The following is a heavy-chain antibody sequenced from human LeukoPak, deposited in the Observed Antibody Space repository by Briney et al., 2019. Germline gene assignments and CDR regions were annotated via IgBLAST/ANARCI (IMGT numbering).Heavy chain of an antibody. Sequence: SETLSLTCAAYGGPFSGYYWRWLRQPPGKGREWIGEINHSGSTNYNPSLKSQVTISVDTSKNQFSLKLSSVTAADTAVYYCARGPHGDYSDYWGQGTLVTVSS. CDR3: ARGPHGDYSDY. CDR2: INHSGST. D-gene: IGHD4-17*01. J-gene: IGHJ4*02. CDR1: GGPFSGYY. V-gene: IGHV4-34*01.